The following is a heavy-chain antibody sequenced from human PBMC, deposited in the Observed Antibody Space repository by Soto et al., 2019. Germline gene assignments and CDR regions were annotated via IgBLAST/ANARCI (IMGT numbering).Heavy chain of an antibody. D-gene: IGHD4-17*01. V-gene: IGHV4-59*08. CDR1: GVSIGSYY. CDR3: ARYTYGDDFDY. Sequence: SETLSLTCAVSGVSIGSYYWSWIRQPPGKGLEWIGYIYYSESTNYNPSLKSRVTMSVDTSKNQFSLILSSVTAADTAVYYCARYTYGDDFDYWGQGTLVTVSS. CDR2: IYYSEST. J-gene: IGHJ4*02.